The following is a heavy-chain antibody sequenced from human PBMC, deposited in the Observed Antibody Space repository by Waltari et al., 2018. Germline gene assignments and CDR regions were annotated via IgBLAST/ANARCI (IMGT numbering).Heavy chain of an antibody. CDR1: GFTFSSYA. V-gene: IGHV3-30-3*01. CDR2: RSYDGSNK. J-gene: IGHJ4*02. D-gene: IGHD3-16*01. CDR3: ARDGGAVDY. Sequence: QVQLVESGGGVVQPGRSLRLSCAASGFTFSSYAMHWVRQAPGKGLEWVAVRSYDGSNKYYADSVKGRFTISIDNSKNTLYLQMNSLRAEDTAVYYFARDGGAVDYWGQGTLVTVSS.